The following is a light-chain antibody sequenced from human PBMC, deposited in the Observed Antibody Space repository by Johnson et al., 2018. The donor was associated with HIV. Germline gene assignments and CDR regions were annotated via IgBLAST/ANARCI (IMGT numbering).Light chain of an antibody. CDR3: GTWDSSLSVYV. CDR2: ENN. V-gene: IGLV1-51*02. CDR1: SSNIGNNY. J-gene: IGLJ1*01. Sequence: QLVLTQPPSVSAAPGQKVTISCSGSSSNIGNNYVSWYQQLPGTAPKLLIYENNKRPSGIPDRVSGSKSGTSATLGITGLQTGDEADYYCGTWDSSLSVYVFGTGTKVTVL.